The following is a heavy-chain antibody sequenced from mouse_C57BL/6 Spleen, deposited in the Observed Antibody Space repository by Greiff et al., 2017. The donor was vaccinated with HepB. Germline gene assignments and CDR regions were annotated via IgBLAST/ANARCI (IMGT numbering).Heavy chain of an antibody. D-gene: IGHD1-1*01. CDR3: TSPIYYYGSSPYAMDY. CDR2: IRNKANNHAT. J-gene: IGHJ4*01. Sequence: EVKLVESGGGLVQPGGSMKLSCAASGFTFSDAWMDWVRQSPEKGLEWVAEIRNKANNHATYYAESVKGRFTISRDDSKSSVYLQMNSLRAEDTGIYYCTSPIYYYGSSPYAMDYWGQGTSVTVSS. V-gene: IGHV6-6*01. CDR1: GFTFSDAW.